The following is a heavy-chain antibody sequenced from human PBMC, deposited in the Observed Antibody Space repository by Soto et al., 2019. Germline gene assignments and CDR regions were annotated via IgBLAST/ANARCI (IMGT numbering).Heavy chain of an antibody. J-gene: IGHJ4*02. V-gene: IGHV3-9*01. D-gene: IGHD6-19*01. CDR1: GFTFDDYA. Sequence: GGSLRLSCAASGFTFDDYAMHWVRQAPGKGLEWVSGISWNSGSIGYADSVKGRFTISRGNAKNSLYLQMNSLRAEDTALYYCAKDISVFSSGLYYFDYWGQGTLVTVSS. CDR3: AKDISVFSSGLYYFDY. CDR2: ISWNSGSI.